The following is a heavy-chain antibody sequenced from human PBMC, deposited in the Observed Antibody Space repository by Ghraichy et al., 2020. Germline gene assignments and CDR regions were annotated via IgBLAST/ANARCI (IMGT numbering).Heavy chain of an antibody. Sequence: SETLSLSCAVYGDSFGNFYWSWIRQSPGGGGLEWIGEVLQKERPKYNPSLKSRVSISVDPSKKQLYLNLDSVTAADTAVYYWAISHKFCAVNSCNSPSGHWGQGTPVTVSS. CDR1: GDSFGNFY. J-gene: IGHJ4*02. V-gene: IGHV4-34*12. CDR3: AISHKFCAVNSCNSPSGH. CDR2: VLQKERP. D-gene: IGHD2-2*01.